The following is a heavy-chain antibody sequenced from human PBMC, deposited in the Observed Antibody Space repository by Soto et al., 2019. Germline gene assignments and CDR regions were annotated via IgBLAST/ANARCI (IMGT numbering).Heavy chain of an antibody. Sequence: HTLELSFAFSGVSLTTTRMGVAWLRQPPGKGLEWIGYIYYLGSTHYHPSVKSLMSISVDRSKNQFSLKLTSVTAADTAVYYCARVADYFDGSGYGPPDNWGQGTLVTVSS. CDR1: GVSLTTTRMG. CDR2: IYYLGST. J-gene: IGHJ4*02. CDR3: ARVADYFDGSGYGPPDN. D-gene: IGHD3-22*01. V-gene: IGHV4-30-4*08.